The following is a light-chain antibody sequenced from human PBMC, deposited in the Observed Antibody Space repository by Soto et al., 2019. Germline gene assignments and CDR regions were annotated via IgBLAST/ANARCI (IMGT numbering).Light chain of an antibody. J-gene: IGKJ3*01. Sequence: DFHLTQSPSTLSASVGDRVTITCRASQNIRSRLAWFQQKPGKAPKLLIYDASSLESGVPQRFSGSGSGTEFTLTISSLQTDDFATYYCQQYNRDSPITFGPGTKVD. CDR3: QQYNRDSPIT. CDR2: DAS. V-gene: IGKV1-5*01. CDR1: QNIRSR.